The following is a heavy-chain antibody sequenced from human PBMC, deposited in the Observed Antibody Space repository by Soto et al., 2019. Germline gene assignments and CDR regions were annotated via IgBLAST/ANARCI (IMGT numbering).Heavy chain of an antibody. CDR3: ARDLAKGGGSAGFDY. V-gene: IGHV1-2*02. D-gene: IGHD1-26*01. Sequence: QVQLVQSGAEVKKPGASVNVSCKASGYTFTVYYMHWVRQAPGQRLEWMGWINPKSGGTMYPQKFQVRVTMTWDTSISTAYMALTRLRSDDTAVYYCARDLAKGGGSAGFDYWGQGTLVTVSS. J-gene: IGHJ4*02. CDR1: GYTFTVYY. CDR2: INPKSGGT.